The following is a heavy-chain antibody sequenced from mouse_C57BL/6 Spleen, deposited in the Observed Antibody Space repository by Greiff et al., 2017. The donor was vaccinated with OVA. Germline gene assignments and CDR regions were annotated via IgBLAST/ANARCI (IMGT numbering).Heavy chain of an antibody. CDR1: GFTFSSYA. Sequence: EVQLVESGEGLVKPGGSLKLSCAASGFTFSSYAMSWVRQTPEKRLEWVAYISSGGDYIYYADTVKGRFTISRDNARNTLYLQMSSLKSEDTAMYYCTRDRNYYGSDYAMDYWGQGTSVTVSS. CDR3: TRDRNYYGSDYAMDY. D-gene: IGHD1-1*01. V-gene: IGHV5-9-1*02. J-gene: IGHJ4*01. CDR2: ISSGGDYI.